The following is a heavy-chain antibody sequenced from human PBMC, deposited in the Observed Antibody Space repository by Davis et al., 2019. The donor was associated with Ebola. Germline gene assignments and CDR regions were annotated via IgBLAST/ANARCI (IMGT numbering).Heavy chain of an antibody. V-gene: IGHV4-34*01. CDR2: INHSGST. D-gene: IGHD5-12*01. CDR3: AGGGWLRARGRGTIDY. CDR1: GGSFSGYY. Sequence: MPSETLSPTFAAHGGSFSGYYWSWTRQPPGKGLEWIGEINHSGSTNYNPSLKSSVTILVDTSKNQFSLKLSSVTAADTAVYYCAGGGWLRARGRGTIDYWGQGTLVTVSS. J-gene: IGHJ4*02.